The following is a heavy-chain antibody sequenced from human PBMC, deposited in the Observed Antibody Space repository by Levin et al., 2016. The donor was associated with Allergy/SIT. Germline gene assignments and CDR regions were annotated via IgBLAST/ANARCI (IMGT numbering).Heavy chain of an antibody. CDR1: GGSISSYY. Sequence: SETLSLTCTVSGGSISSYYWSWIRQPPGKGLDWIGYIYYSGSTNYNPSLRSRVTISIDTSKNQFSLKLSSVTATDTAVYYCARRLNDYGMDVWGQGTTVIVSS. D-gene: IGHD2-21*01. CDR3: ARRLNDYGMDV. CDR2: IYYSGST. V-gene: IGHV4-59*08. J-gene: IGHJ6*02.